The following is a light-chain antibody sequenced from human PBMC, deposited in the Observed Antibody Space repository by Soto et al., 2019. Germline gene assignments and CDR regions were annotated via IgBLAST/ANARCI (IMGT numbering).Light chain of an antibody. J-gene: IGLJ2*01. V-gene: IGLV2-23*02. CDR3: CSYAGSTTVL. CDR2: EVT. CDR1: SNDIGSYNL. Sequence: QSALTQPASVSGSPGQSITISCTGTSNDIGSYNLVSWYQQHPGKAPKLMIYEVTKRPSGVSNRFSASKSANTASLTISGLHAEDEADYYCCSYAGSTTVLFGGGTKLTVL.